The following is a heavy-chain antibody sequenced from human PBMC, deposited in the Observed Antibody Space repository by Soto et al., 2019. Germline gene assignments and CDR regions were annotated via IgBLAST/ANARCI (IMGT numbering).Heavy chain of an antibody. Sequence: ASVKVSCKASGYTFTSYYMHWVRQAPGQGLEWMGIINPSGGSTGYAQKFQGRVTMTRDTPTSTVYMELSSLRSEDTAVYYCATALRAAAGTSRGYGMDVWGQGTTVTVSS. CDR1: GYTFTSYY. J-gene: IGHJ6*02. V-gene: IGHV1-46*01. CDR2: INPSGGST. D-gene: IGHD6-13*01. CDR3: ATALRAAAGTSRGYGMDV.